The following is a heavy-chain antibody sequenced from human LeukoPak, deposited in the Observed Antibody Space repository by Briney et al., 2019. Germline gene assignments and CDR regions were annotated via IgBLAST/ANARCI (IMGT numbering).Heavy chain of an antibody. CDR3: AKDYLTAAASSFDAFDI. Sequence: GGSLRLSCAASGFTFDDYAMHWVRQAPGKGLEWVSGISWNSGSIGYADSVKGRFTISRDNAKNSLYLQMNSLRAEDMALYYCAKDYLTAAASSFDAFDIWGQGTMVTVSS. D-gene: IGHD6-13*01. J-gene: IGHJ3*02. V-gene: IGHV3-9*03. CDR2: ISWNSGSI. CDR1: GFTFDDYA.